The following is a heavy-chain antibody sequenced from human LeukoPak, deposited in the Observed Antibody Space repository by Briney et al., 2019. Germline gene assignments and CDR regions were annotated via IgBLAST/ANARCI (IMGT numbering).Heavy chain of an antibody. CDR1: GYTFTSYG. J-gene: IGHJ4*02. CDR3: ATASDDYGDYGY. D-gene: IGHD4-17*01. CDR2: ISAYNGNT. Sequence: ASVKVSCKASGYTFTSYGISWVRQAPGQGLEWMGWISAYNGNTNYAQKLQGRVTMTTDTSTSTAYMELRSLRSDDTAVYYCATASDDYGDYGYWGQGTLVTVSS. V-gene: IGHV1-18*01.